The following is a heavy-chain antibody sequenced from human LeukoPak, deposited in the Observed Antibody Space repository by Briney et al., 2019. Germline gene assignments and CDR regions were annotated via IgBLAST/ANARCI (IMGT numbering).Heavy chain of an antibody. V-gene: IGHV3-64*02. CDR2: ISTNGGST. D-gene: IGHD3-3*02. CDR1: GFTFSSYA. CDR3: AKGPLARGFDP. Sequence: PGGSLRLSCAASGFTFSSYAMHWVRQAPGKGLEYVSGISTNGGSTYYADSVKGRFTISRDNSKNTLFLQMNSLRAEDTALYYCAKGPLARGFDPWGQGTLVTVSS. J-gene: IGHJ5*02.